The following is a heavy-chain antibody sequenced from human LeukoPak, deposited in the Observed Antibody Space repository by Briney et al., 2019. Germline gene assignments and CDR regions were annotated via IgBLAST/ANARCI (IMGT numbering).Heavy chain of an antibody. J-gene: IGHJ4*02. CDR2: ISSSGSTI. V-gene: IGHV3-11*01. Sequence: GGSLRLSCAASGFTFSDYYMSWIRQDPGKGLEWVSYISSSGSTIYYADSVKGRFTISRDNAKNSLYLQMNSLRAEDTAVYYCAREGITMIVVAEYWGQGTLVTVSS. CDR3: AREGITMIVVAEY. CDR1: GFTFSDYY. D-gene: IGHD3-22*01.